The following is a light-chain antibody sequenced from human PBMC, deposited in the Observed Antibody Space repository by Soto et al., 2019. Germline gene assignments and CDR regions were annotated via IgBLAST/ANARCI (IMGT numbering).Light chain of an antibody. J-gene: IGLJ2*01. CDR2: DNN. Sequence: QSVLTQPPSVSAAPGQTVTISCSGSSSNVGSNYVSWYQQLPGTAPKLLIYDNNKRPSGIPDRFSGSKSGTSATLDITGLQTGDEADYYCATWDRSLSVYVLFGGGTQLTVL. CDR1: SSNVGSNY. CDR3: ATWDRSLSVYVL. V-gene: IGLV1-51*01.